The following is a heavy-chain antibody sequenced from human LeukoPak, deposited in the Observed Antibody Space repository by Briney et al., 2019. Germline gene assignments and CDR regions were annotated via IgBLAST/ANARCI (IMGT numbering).Heavy chain of an antibody. V-gene: IGHV3-30-3*01. Sequence: GGSLRLSCAASGFTFSSYAMHWVRQAPGKGLEWVAVISYDGSNKYYADSVKGRFTISRDNSKNTLYLQMNSLRAEDTAVYYCARSYCGGDCFYGVDVWGQGTTVTVSS. CDR3: ARSYCGGDCFYGVDV. CDR1: GFTFSSYA. CDR2: ISYDGSNK. J-gene: IGHJ6*02. D-gene: IGHD2-21*01.